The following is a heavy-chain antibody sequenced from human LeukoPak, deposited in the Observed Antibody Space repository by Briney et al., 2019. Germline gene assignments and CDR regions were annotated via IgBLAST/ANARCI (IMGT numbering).Heavy chain of an antibody. V-gene: IGHV3-74*01. Sequence: GGSLRLSCAASGFALTKYGMHWVRQAPGKGLVWVSHINHDGSLRNYADSVQGRFTVSRDIAKNTLYLHMNSLGGDDTATYYYARHVFSRRDSWRQGTLVTVSS. CDR2: INHDGSLR. J-gene: IGHJ4*02. D-gene: IGHD5/OR15-5a*01. CDR1: GFALTKYG. CDR3: ARHVFSRRDS.